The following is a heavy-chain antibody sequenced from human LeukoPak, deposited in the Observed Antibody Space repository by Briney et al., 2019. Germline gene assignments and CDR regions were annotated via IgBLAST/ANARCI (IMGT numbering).Heavy chain of an antibody. J-gene: IGHJ4*02. D-gene: IGHD3-3*01. CDR2: INHSGST. CDR1: GGSISSGDYY. Sequence: SETLSLTCTVSGGSISSGDYYWSWIRQPPGKGLEWIGEINHSGSTNYNPSLKSRVTISVDTSKNQFSLKPSSVTAADTAVYYCARVGTIFGEWPDYWGQGTLVTVSS. V-gene: IGHV4-39*07. CDR3: ARVGTIFGEWPDY.